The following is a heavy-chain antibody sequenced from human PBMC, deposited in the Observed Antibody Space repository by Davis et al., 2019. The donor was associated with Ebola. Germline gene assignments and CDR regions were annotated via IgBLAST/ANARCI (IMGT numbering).Heavy chain of an antibody. CDR1: GYSFPSFW. J-gene: IGHJ2*01. Sequence: GESLKISCKGSGYSFPSFWIGWVRQMPGKGPEWMGIIYPGDSDTRYSPSFEGQVTISADKSITTAYLQWSSLQASDTAMYYCARKGSRWTYWYFDIWGRGTLVTV. V-gene: IGHV5-51*01. CDR2: IYPGDSDT. CDR3: ARKGSRWTYWYFDI. D-gene: IGHD6-13*01.